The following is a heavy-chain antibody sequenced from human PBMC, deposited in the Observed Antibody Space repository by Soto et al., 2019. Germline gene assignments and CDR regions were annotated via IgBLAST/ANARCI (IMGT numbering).Heavy chain of an antibody. CDR1: GGSISSGDYY. CDR2: IYYSGST. D-gene: IGHD4-17*01. J-gene: IGHJ5*02. Sequence: QVQLQESGPGLVKPSQTLSLTCTVSGGSISSGDYYWSWIRQPPGKGLEWIGYIYYSGSTYYKPSLKGRVTLAGAKSKTQFSLKLSSVTAADTAVYYCARAKGLLTVTTAWFDPWGQGTLVTVSS. V-gene: IGHV4-30-4*01. CDR3: ARAKGLLTVTTAWFDP.